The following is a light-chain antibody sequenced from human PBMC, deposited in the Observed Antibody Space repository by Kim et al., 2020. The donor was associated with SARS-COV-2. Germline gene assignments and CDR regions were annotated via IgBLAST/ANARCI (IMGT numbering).Light chain of an antibody. J-gene: IGKJ4*01. CDR3: QQFNSYPLT. CDR1: QGISSY. Sequence: ASVGDRVTITCRASQGISSYLAWYQQKPGKAPKLLIYAASTLQSGVPSRFGGSGSGTEFTLTISSLQPEDFATYYCQQFNSYPLTFGGGTKVDIK. CDR2: AAS. V-gene: IGKV1-9*01.